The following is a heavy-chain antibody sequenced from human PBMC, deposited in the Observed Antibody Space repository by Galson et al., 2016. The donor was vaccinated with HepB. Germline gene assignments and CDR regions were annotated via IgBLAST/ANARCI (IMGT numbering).Heavy chain of an antibody. CDR2: INPSGGST. D-gene: IGHD6-13*01. J-gene: IGHJ6*02. Sequence: SVKVSCKASGYTFSNYYMHWVRQAPGQGLEWMGIINPSGGSTSYAQKFQGRVTMTRDTSTSTVYLELSSLRTEDTAVYYCATIAAAGHVRYYGRDVWGQGTTVTVSS. CDR3: ATIAAAGHVRYYGRDV. CDR1: GYTFSNYY. V-gene: IGHV1-46*01.